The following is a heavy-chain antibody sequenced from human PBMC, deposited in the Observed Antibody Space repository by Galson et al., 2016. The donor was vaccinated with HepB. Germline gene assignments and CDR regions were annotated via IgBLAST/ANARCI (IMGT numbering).Heavy chain of an antibody. CDR3: ARGRLLGFDY. J-gene: IGHJ4*02. V-gene: IGHV5-51*01. Sequence: QSGAEVKRPGESLKISCKASGYNFTNYWIGWVRQMPGKGLEWMGLIYPGDSDVEYSPSFQGQVTISADTSITTTYLQWSSLKASDTAIYYCARGRLLGFDYWGQGTVVTVSS. CDR2: IYPGDSDV. CDR1: GYNFTNYW. D-gene: IGHD1-26*01.